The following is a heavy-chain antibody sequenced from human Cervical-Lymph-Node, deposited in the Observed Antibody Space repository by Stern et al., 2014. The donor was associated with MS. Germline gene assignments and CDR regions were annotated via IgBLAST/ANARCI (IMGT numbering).Heavy chain of an antibody. CDR3: ARDRWGSHDIGGTYYRY. CDR2: VSTYNGGT. Sequence: QVQLVESGAEVKKPGASVKVSCETSGYTFTSYGISWIRQVPGQGLEWMGWVSTYNGGTNFSQKFQGRVTMTTDPSTNSVYMELRSLRSDDTAVYFCARDRWGSHDIGGTYYRYWGQGTPITVSS. V-gene: IGHV1-18*01. CDR1: GYTFTSYG. J-gene: IGHJ4*02. D-gene: IGHD3-22*01.